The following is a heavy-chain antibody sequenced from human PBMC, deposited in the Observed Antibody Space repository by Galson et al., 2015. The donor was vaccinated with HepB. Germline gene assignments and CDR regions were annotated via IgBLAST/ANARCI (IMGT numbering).Heavy chain of an antibody. J-gene: IGHJ6*02. CDR2: IIPILGIA. CDR1: GGTFSSYT. V-gene: IGHV1-69*04. CDR3: AREKTDCSGGSCYSPDTTLYGMDV. D-gene: IGHD2-15*01. Sequence: SVKVSCKASGGTFSSYTISWVRQAPGQGLEWMGRIIPILGIANYAQKFQGRVTITADKSTSTAYMELSSLRSEDTAVYYCAREKTDCSGGSCYSPDTTLYGMDVWGQGTTVTVSS.